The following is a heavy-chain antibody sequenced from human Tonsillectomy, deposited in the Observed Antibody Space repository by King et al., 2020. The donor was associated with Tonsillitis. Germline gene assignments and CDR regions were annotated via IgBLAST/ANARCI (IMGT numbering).Heavy chain of an antibody. J-gene: IGHJ4*02. CDR1: GFTLRRYC. D-gene: IGHD6-13*01. CDR3: AKDLSSSWALDY. V-gene: IGHV3-30*18. Sequence: HVQLVESGGGVVQPGRSLRLSCAASGFTLRRYCMHWVRQAPGKGLEWVAIISYDGGTKNYADSVKGRFTISRDNSNNTLYLEMNSLRAEDTAGYYCAKDLSSSWALDYWAREPWSPSPQ. CDR2: ISYDGGTK.